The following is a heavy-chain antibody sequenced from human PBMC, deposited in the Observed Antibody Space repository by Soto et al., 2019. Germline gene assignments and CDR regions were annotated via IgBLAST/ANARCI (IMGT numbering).Heavy chain of an antibody. CDR3: AKGHYNWNLPGWFDP. CDR2: VSSSGDRT. D-gene: IGHD1-20*01. Sequence: EGQLVESGGGLVQPGGSLRLSCAASGFTFSNFWVHWVRQAPGKGLVWVSGVSSSGDRTYYTDSVKGRFTIARDNSKNTLYLQMDSLRAEDTATYYCAKGHYNWNLPGWFDPWGQGALVTVSS. V-gene: IGHV3-23*04. CDR1: GFTFSNFW. J-gene: IGHJ5*02.